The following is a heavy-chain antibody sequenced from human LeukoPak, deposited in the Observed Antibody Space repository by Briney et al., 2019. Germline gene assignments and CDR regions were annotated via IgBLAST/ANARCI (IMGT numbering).Heavy chain of an antibody. D-gene: IGHD6-25*01. V-gene: IGHV4-31*03. J-gene: IGHJ4*02. CDR3: AREERGGGHGF. CDR2: IYYSGST. CDR1: GGSISSGGYY. Sequence: SETLSLTCTVSGGSISSGGYYWSWLRQHPGKGLEWIGYIYYSGSTYYNPSLKSRVTISVDTSKNQFSLKLSSVTAADTAVYYCAREERGGGHGFWGQGTLVTVSS.